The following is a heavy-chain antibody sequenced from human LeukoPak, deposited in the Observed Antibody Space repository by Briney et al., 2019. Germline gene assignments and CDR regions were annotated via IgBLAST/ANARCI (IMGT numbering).Heavy chain of an antibody. V-gene: IGHV3-23*01. J-gene: IGHJ4*02. CDR1: GFTFSSYA. Sequence: GVSLRLSCAASGFTFSSYAMTWVRQAPGKGLEWVSVINTSGGNTDYADPVKGRFTISRDNSKNTLYLQMNSLRAEDTAVYYCAKGSGWYVWGQGTLVTVSS. CDR2: INTSGGNT. D-gene: IGHD6-19*01. CDR3: AKGSGWYV.